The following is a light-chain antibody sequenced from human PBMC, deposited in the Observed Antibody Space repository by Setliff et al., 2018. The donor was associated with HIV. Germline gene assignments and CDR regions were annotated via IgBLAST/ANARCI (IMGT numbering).Light chain of an antibody. CDR1: NIERRS. CDR2: DDS. J-gene: IGLJ1*01. Sequence: SYELTQPPSVAVAPGKTATITCGGNNIERRSVHGYQQKPGQAPVVVVHDDSDRPSGIPERFSGSNSGDTATLTINRVEAGDEADYYCQVWDSSSSQFVFGIGTKV. V-gene: IGLV3-21*03. CDR3: QVWDSSSSQFV.